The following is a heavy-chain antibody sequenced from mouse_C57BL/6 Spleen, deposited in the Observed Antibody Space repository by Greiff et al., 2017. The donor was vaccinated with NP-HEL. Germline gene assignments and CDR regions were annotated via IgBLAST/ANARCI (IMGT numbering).Heavy chain of an antibody. D-gene: IGHD2-2*01. CDR3: ARPGDGYDYFDY. CDR1: GFTFSDYG. Sequence: EVMLVESGGGLVKPGGSLKLSCAASGFTFSDYGMHWVRQAPEKGLEWVAYISSGSSTIYYADTVKGRFTISRDNAKNTLFLQMTSLRSEDTAMYYCARPGDGYDYFDYWGQGTTLTVSS. V-gene: IGHV5-17*01. CDR2: ISSGSSTI. J-gene: IGHJ2*01.